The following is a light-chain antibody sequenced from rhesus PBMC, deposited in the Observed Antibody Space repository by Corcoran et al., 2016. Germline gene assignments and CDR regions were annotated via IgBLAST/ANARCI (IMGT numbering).Light chain of an antibody. J-gene: IGKJ4*01. CDR1: QSISSW. Sequence: DIQMTQSPSSLSASVGDTVTITCRASQSISSWLDWYQQKPGKAPKLLIYKASSLQSGVPSRFSGRGSGTDFTLTISSLQPEDFATYYCLQYSSSPFTFGGGTKVEIK. CDR2: KAS. CDR3: LQYSSSPFT. V-gene: IGKV1-22*01.